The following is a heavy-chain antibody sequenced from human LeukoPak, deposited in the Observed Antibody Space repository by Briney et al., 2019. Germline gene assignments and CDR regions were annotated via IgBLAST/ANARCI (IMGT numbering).Heavy chain of an antibody. CDR2: INHSGST. CDR3: ARGGDYDFWSGKNYYYYYMDV. Sequence: PSETLSLTCAVYGGSFSGYHWSWIRQPPGKGLEWIGEINHSGSTNYNPSLKSRVTISVDTSKNQFSLKLSSVTAADTAVYYCARGGDYDFWSGKNYYYYYMDVWGKGTTVTVSS. V-gene: IGHV4-34*01. CDR1: GGSFSGYH. J-gene: IGHJ6*03. D-gene: IGHD3-3*01.